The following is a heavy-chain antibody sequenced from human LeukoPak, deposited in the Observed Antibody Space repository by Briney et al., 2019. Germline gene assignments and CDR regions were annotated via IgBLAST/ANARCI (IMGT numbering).Heavy chain of an antibody. CDR1: GFTFSSYS. Sequence: GGSLRLSCAASGFTFSSYSMSWVRQAPGKGLEWVSSISSSSSYIYYADSVKGRFTISRDNAKNSLYLQMNSLRAEDTAVYYCARLEYYYDSSGYFPNYYYYGMDVWGQGTTVTVSS. D-gene: IGHD3-22*01. CDR2: ISSSSSYI. CDR3: ARLEYYYDSSGYFPNYYYYGMDV. V-gene: IGHV3-21*01. J-gene: IGHJ6*02.